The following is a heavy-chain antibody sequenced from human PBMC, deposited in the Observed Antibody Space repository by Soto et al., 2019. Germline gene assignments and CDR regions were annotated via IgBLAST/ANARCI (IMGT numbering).Heavy chain of an antibody. CDR3: AREGYYSGSGTYSPPRHYGMDV. CDR2: IIPIFGTA. CDR1: GGTFTSYA. D-gene: IGHD3-10*01. J-gene: IGHJ6*02. Sequence: SVKVACKASGGTFTSYAISWVRPAARQGLEWMGGIIPIFGTANYAQKFQGRVTITADESTSTAYMELRSLRSDDTAVYFCAREGYYSGSGTYSPPRHYGMDVWG. V-gene: IGHV1-69*13.